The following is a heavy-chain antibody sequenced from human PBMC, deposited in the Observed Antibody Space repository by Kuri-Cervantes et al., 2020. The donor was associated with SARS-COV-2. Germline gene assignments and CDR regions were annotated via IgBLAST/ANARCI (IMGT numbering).Heavy chain of an antibody. CDR2: IKQDGSEK. CDR3: ATGVRGYSYGPDY. V-gene: IGHV3-7*05. CDR1: GFTFSSYW. J-gene: IGHJ4*02. D-gene: IGHD5-18*01. Sequence: GGSLRLSCAASGFTFSSYWMGWVRQAPGKGLEWVANIKQDGSEKYYVDSVKGRFTISRDNAKNSLYLQMNSLRAEDTAVYYCATGVRGYSYGPDYWGQGTLVTVSS.